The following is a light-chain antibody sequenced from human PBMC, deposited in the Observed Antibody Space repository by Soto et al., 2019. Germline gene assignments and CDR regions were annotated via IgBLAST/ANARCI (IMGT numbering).Light chain of an antibody. J-gene: IGLJ3*02. CDR1: SSDVGGYNY. Sequence: QSALTQPASVSGSPGQSITISCTGTSSDVGGYNYVSWYHQHPGKAPKLLISEVSNRPSGVSNRFSGSTSGNTASLTISGLQAEDEADYYCSSYTSSSTRVFGGGTKLTVL. V-gene: IGLV2-14*01. CDR2: EVS. CDR3: SSYTSSSTRV.